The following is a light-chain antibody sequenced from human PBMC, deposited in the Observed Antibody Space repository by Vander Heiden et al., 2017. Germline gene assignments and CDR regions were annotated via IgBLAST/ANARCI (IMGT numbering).Light chain of an antibody. CDR1: QSVSSY. J-gene: IGKJ2*01. V-gene: IGKV3-11*01. CDR3: QQRSNWPPMYT. Sequence: IVLTQSPATLSLSPGARATLSCRASQSVSSYLAWYQQKPGQAPRLLIYDASNRATGIPARFSGSGSGTDFTLTISSLEPEDFAVYYCQQRSNWPPMYTFGQGTKLEIK. CDR2: DAS.